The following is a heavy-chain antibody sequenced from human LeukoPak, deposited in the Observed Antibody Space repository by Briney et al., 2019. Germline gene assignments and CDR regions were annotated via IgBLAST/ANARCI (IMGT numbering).Heavy chain of an antibody. CDR1: GFTFSSYG. Sequence: GGSLRLSCAASGFTFSSYGMHWVRQAPGKGLEWVAVISYNGSNKYYADSVKGRFTISRDNSKNTLYLQMNSLRAEDTAVYYCAKSSGDYWGQGTLVTVSS. J-gene: IGHJ4*02. CDR2: ISYNGSNK. CDR3: AKSSGDY. V-gene: IGHV3-30*18. D-gene: IGHD6-19*01.